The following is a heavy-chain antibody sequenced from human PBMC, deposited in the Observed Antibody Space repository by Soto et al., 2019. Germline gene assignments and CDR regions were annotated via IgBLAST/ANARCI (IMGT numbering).Heavy chain of an antibody. CDR3: AKEGPITNWYFDS. CDR1: GFTFSSYG. J-gene: IGHJ4*02. V-gene: IGHV3-30*18. D-gene: IGHD1-1*01. Sequence: QVQLVESGGGVVQPGRSLRLSCAASGFTFSSYGMHWVRQAPGKGLEWVTVISYDGNVAYYADSVKGRFTISRDNSKNTLYLQMNSLRTEDTAMYYCAKEGPITNWYFDSWVQGTLVTVSS. CDR2: ISYDGNVA.